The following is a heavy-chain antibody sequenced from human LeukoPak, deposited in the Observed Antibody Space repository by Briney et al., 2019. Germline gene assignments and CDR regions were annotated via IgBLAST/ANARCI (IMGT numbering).Heavy chain of an antibody. Sequence: PGASVKVSCKASGYTFTTYDINWVRQATGQGLEWMGWMNPNSGSTGYAQKFQGRVTMTRNTSISTAYMELSSLRSEDTAVYYCARGLTSSGWSFEYFQHWGQGTLVTVSS. V-gene: IGHV1-8*02. CDR3: ARGLTSSGWSFEYFQH. CDR1: GYTFTTYD. D-gene: IGHD6-19*01. J-gene: IGHJ1*01. CDR2: MNPNSGST.